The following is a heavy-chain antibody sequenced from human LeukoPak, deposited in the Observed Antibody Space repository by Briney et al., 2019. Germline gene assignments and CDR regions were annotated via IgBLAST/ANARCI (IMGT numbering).Heavy chain of an antibody. Sequence: RGSLGLSCAASGFTFSGYAMSWVRQAPGKGLEWVSGVSSSGGSTYYADSLKGRFTISRDNSKNTLYLQMNSLRAEDTAVYYCAKDLNYGGNSPFDYWGQGALVTVSS. CDR1: GFTFSGYA. CDR2: VSSSGGST. CDR3: AKDLNYGGNSPFDY. D-gene: IGHD4-23*01. V-gene: IGHV3-23*01. J-gene: IGHJ4*02.